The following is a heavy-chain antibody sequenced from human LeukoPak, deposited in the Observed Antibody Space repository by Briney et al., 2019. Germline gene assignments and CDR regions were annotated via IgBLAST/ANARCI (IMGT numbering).Heavy chain of an antibody. D-gene: IGHD3-22*01. Sequence: SETLSLTCAGSDGSISGHYWSSIRQPPGKGLEWIGYIYYSGKTYYSSSLRSRVTISVDTSKNHFSLKLTSMTAADTAVYYCARLLDNDSSGDPDTFDIWGQGTMVTVSS. J-gene: IGHJ3*02. CDR2: IYYSGKT. CDR1: DGSISGHY. CDR3: ARLLDNDSSGDPDTFDI. V-gene: IGHV4-59*11.